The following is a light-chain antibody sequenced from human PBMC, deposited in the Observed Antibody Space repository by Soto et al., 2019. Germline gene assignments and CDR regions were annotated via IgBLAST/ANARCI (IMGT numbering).Light chain of an antibody. V-gene: IGKV1-33*01. CDR1: HDINNY. Sequence: DIQLTQSPSSLSASVGDRVTLTCQASHDINNYLNWYQQKPGKAPKLLIFDASNLEAGVPTRFSGSGSGTHFTLTINNLQAEDFATYYCQQYDNLLMYTFGQGTKLETK. CDR2: DAS. CDR3: QQYDNLLMYT. J-gene: IGKJ2*01.